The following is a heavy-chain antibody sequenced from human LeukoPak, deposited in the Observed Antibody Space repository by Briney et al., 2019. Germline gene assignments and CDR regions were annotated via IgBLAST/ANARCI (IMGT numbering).Heavy chain of an antibody. CDR1: GYSISSGYY. Sequence: SETLSLTYPVSGYSISSGYYWGWIRQPPGKGLEWIGSIYHSGSTYYNPSLKSRVTISVDTSKNQFSLKLSSVTAADTAVYYCASIQSIAVAGSVDYWGQGTLVTVSS. V-gene: IGHV4-38-2*01. CDR3: ASIQSIAVAGSVDY. CDR2: IYHSGST. D-gene: IGHD6-19*01. J-gene: IGHJ4*02.